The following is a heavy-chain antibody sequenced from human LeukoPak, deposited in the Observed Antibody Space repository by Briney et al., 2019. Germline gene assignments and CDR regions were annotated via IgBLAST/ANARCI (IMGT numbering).Heavy chain of an antibody. D-gene: IGHD6-19*01. CDR1: GYTFTSCD. Sequence: ASVKVSCKASGYTFTSCDINWVRQAAGQGLEWMGWMNPNSGNTGYGQSFQGRITMTRGISIGTAYMELSNLTSEDTAIYYCTRGSSGRRDNWGQGTLVTVSA. CDR2: MNPNSGNT. CDR3: TRGSSGRRDN. V-gene: IGHV1-8*01. J-gene: IGHJ4*02.